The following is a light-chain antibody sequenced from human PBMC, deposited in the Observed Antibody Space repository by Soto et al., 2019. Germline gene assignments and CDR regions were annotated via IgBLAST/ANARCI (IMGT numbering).Light chain of an antibody. CDR1: QSLNGNL. J-gene: IGKJ2*01. V-gene: IGKV3-20*01. CDR3: QQYSTSPRT. CDR2: GAS. Sequence: ETVLTQSPGTLSGSPGERATLSCRARQSLNGNLLAWYQQKPGQAPKVLIYGASNRATGIPDRFSGSGSGTDFTLTISRLEPEDFAVYYCQQYSTSPRTFGQGTRLESK.